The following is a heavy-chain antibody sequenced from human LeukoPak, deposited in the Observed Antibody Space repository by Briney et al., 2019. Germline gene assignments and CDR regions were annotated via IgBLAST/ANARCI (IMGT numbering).Heavy chain of an antibody. CDR2: INHSGST. D-gene: IGHD2-15*01. CDR1: GGSFSGYY. CDR3: ARGRAAQRPKWFDP. J-gene: IGHJ5*02. Sequence: PSETLSLTCAVYGGSFSGYYWSWIRQPPGKGLEWIGEINHSGSTNYNPSLKSRVTISVDTSKNQFSLKLSSVTAADTAVYYCARGRAAQRPKWFDPWGQGTLVTVSS. V-gene: IGHV4-34*01.